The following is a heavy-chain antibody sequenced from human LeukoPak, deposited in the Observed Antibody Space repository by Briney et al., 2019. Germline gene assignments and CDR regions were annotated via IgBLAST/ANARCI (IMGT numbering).Heavy chain of an antibody. CDR2: IKPDGSEK. CDR1: GFTFSTYW. J-gene: IGHJ4*02. Sequence: GESLKISCAASGFTFSTYWMSWVRQAPGKGLESVANIKPDGSEKYYVDSVKGRFTISRDNAKNSLYLQMNSLRAEDTAVYYCISGSYFDNWGQGTLVTVSS. V-gene: IGHV3-7*05. D-gene: IGHD2-15*01. CDR3: ISGSYFDN.